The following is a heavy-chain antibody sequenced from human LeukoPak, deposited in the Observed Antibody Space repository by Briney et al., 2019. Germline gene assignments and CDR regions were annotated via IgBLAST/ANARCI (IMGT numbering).Heavy chain of an antibody. J-gene: IGHJ6*03. D-gene: IGHD6-19*01. Sequence: GGSLRLSCAASGFTFSRYARSWVRQAPGKGLEWVSVISGSGGSTYYADSVKGRFTISRDNSKNTLYLQMNSLRAEDTAVYYCAKGAVADTGPDYYYYMDVWGKGTTVTVSS. CDR1: GFTFSRYA. V-gene: IGHV3-23*01. CDR3: AKGAVADTGPDYYYYMDV. CDR2: ISGSGGST.